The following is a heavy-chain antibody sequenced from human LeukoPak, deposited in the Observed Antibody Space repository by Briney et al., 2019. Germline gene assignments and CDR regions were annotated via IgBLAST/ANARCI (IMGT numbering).Heavy chain of an antibody. D-gene: IGHD2-2*01. CDR1: EFTFSSYS. V-gene: IGHV3-48*01. CDR3: ARTSCYLRNCYYYGMDV. CDR2: ITNSGNSK. J-gene: IGHJ6*02. Sequence: GGSLRLSCAASEFTFSSYSMNWVRQAPGKGLEWVSYITNSGNSKSYADSVKGRFTISRDNTKNSLYLQMNGLRAEDTAVYYCARTSCYLRNCYYYGMDVWGQGTTVTVSS.